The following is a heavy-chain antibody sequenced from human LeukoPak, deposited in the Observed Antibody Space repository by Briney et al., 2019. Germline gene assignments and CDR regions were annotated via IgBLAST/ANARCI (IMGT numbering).Heavy chain of an antibody. D-gene: IGHD6-13*01. CDR3: TRSAVGRADY. J-gene: IGHJ4*02. V-gene: IGHV7-4-1*04. CDR2: INTNTGNP. CDR1: GYTFTSYT. Sequence: ASVKVSCKASGYTFTSYTINWVRQAPGQGLEWMGWINTNTGNPTYAQGFTGRFVFSSDTSVSMAYLHISSLKSEDTAVYYCTRSAVGRADYWGQGTLVTVSS.